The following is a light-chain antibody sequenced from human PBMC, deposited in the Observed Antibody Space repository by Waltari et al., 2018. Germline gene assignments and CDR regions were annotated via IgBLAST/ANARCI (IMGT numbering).Light chain of an antibody. Sequence: DIVMTQSPDFLAVSLGERATINCRSSRSLSSSSNNKISLAWYQQKPGLPPKLLIYWASTRESGVTVRFSGSGSGTDFTLTISSLQAEDVSIYYCQQYSSSSCFGTGTRVAI. CDR2: WAS. J-gene: IGKJ3*01. V-gene: IGKV4-1*01. CDR3: QQYSSSSC. CDR1: RSLSSSSNNKIS.